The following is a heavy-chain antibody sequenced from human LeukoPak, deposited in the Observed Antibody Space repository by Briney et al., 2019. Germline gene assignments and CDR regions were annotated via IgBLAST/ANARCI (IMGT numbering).Heavy chain of an antibody. V-gene: IGHV3-7*01. CDR1: GFTFSSYW. J-gene: IGHJ3*02. CDR3: ARVVRITMIVTQNDAFDI. Sequence: PGGSLRLSCAASGFTFSSYWMSWVRQAPGKGLEWVANIKQDGSEKYYVDSVKGRFTISRDNAKNSLYLQMNSVRAEDTAVYYCARVVRITMIVTQNDAFDIWGQGTMVTVSS. D-gene: IGHD3-22*01. CDR2: IKQDGSEK.